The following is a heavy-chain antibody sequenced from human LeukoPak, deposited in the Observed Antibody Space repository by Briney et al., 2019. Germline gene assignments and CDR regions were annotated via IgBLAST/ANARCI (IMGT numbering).Heavy chain of an antibody. Sequence: PGGSLRRSCAASGFTVSSSYMGWVRHAPGKGLEWVSVIYSGGDKHYARSVKGRFTISRDNSVNTLYLQMNSLRTEDTAVYYCARAFVTAAGFFDTWGQGTLVTVSS. CDR3: ARAFVTAAGFFDT. D-gene: IGHD6-13*01. CDR2: IYSGGDK. CDR1: GFTVSSSY. V-gene: IGHV3-66*02. J-gene: IGHJ4*02.